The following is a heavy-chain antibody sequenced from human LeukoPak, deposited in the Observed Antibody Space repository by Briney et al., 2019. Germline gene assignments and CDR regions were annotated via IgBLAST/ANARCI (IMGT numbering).Heavy chain of an antibody. J-gene: IGHJ4*02. CDR3: ARGYHDPGVDY. CDR2: ISSSSSYI. CDR1: GFSFNTYS. Sequence: GGSLRLSCAASGFSFNTYSMIWVRQAPGKGLEWVSYISSSSSYIYYADSVEGRFTISRDNAKHSLYLQMNSLRAEDTAVYFCARGYHDPGVDYWGQGTLVTVS. D-gene: IGHD3-22*01. V-gene: IGHV3-21*01.